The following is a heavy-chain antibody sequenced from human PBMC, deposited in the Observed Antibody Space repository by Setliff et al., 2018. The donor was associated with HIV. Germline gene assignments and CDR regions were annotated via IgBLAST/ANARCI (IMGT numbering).Heavy chain of an antibody. J-gene: IGHJ4*02. CDR1: GFTVNSGA. CDR3: ARARPRQLVSSTPPYYFDY. Sequence: GGSLRLSCAGSGFTVNSGAMNWVRQAPGKGLEWVSTVGCWGTCTYFADSVKGRFTISADTSKNTLYLQMTRLGAEDTAVYYCARARPRQLVSSTPPYYFDYWGQGTLVTVSS. CDR2: VGCWGTCT. V-gene: IGHV3-23*01. D-gene: IGHD6-13*01.